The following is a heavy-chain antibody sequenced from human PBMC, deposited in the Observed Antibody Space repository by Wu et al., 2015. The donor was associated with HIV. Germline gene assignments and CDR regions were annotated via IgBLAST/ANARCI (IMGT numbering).Heavy chain of an antibody. Sequence: QVQLVQSGAEVKKPGSSVKVSCKASGGTFSSYAISWVRQAPGQGLEWMGGIIPIFGTANYAQKFQGRVTITTDESTSTAYMELSSLRSEDTAVYYCASRYSSGWHATKHYYYYYYGMDVWGQGTTVTVSS. CDR3: ASRYSSGWHATKHYYYYYYGMDV. V-gene: IGHV1-69*05. CDR2: IIPIFGTA. J-gene: IGHJ6*02. D-gene: IGHD6-19*01. CDR1: GGTFSSYA.